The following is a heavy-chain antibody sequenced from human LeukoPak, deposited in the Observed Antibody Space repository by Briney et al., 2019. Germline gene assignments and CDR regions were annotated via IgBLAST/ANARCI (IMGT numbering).Heavy chain of an antibody. Sequence: SGTLSLTCTVSGGSISSYYWSWIRQPPGKGLEWIGYIYYSGSTNYNPSLKSRVTISVDTSKNQFSLKLSSVTAADTAVYYCARDLEDAFDIWGQGTMVTVSS. CDR2: IYYSGST. CDR3: ARDLEDAFDI. V-gene: IGHV4-59*01. CDR1: GGSISSYY. D-gene: IGHD1-1*01. J-gene: IGHJ3*02.